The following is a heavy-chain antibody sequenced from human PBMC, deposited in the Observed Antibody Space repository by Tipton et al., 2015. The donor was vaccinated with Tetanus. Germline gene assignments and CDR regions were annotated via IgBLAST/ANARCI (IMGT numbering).Heavy chain of an antibody. D-gene: IGHD6-13*01. CDR3: ARGNRGSSWYL. CDR1: GYAFASYD. V-gene: IGHV1-8*01. J-gene: IGHJ4*02. Sequence: QSGAEVKKPGASVRVSCKAFGYAFASYDLNWVRQASGQGLEWLGYMNPKTGPAGYAQKFQGRVTMTSDISSSTAYMELRSLRSDDTAVYYCARGNRGSSWYLWGQGTLLTVSS. CDR2: MNPKTGPA.